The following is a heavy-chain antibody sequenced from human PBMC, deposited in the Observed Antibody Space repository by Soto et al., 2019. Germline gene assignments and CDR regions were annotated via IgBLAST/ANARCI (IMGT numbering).Heavy chain of an antibody. CDR1: GGSISSYY. CDR3: ARELGAAPRGYFDY. CDR2: IYYSGST. V-gene: IGHV4-59*12. D-gene: IGHD3-16*01. Sequence: SETLSLTCTVSGGSISSYYWSWIRQPPGKGLEWIGYIYYSGSTNYNPSLKSRVTISVDTSKNQFSLQLNSVTPEDTAVYYCARELGAAPRGYFDYWGQGTLVTVSS. J-gene: IGHJ4*02.